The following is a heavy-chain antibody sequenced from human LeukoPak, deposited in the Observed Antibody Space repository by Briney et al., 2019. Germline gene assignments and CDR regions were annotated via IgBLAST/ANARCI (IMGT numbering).Heavy chain of an antibody. CDR1: GFTFSSYA. CDR3: AKRYCSSTSCYVDY. D-gene: IGHD2-2*01. J-gene: IGHJ4*02. Sequence: PSGGSLRLSCAASGFTFSSYAMSWVRQAPGKGLEWVSAISGSGGSTYYADSVKGRFTISRDNSKNTLYLQMNSLRAEDTAVYYCAKRYCSSTSCYVDYWGRGTLVTVSS. CDR2: ISGSGGST. V-gene: IGHV3-23*01.